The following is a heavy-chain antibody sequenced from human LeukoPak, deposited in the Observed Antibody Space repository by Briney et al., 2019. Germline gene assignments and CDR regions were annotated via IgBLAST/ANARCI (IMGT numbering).Heavy chain of an antibody. CDR1: GFTFDVYA. Sequence: PGGSLRLSCAASGFTFDVYAMHWVRQAPGKGLEWVSLITWDGGTTYYADSVKGRFTISRDNSKNSLYLQMSSLRAEDTALYYCAKDIYAGAFDIWGQGTMVTVSS. CDR2: ITWDGGTT. D-gene: IGHD2/OR15-2a*01. CDR3: AKDIYAGAFDI. V-gene: IGHV3-43D*03. J-gene: IGHJ3*02.